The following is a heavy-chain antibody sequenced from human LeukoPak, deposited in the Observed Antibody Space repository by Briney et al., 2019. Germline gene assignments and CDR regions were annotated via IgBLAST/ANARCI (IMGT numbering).Heavy chain of an antibody. V-gene: IGHV3-74*01. CDR3: VRGQATAWGLDY. Sequence: SGGSLRLSCAASGFTFSSYWMHWVRQAPGKGLVWVSRINSDGSSTSYADSVKGRFTISRDNAKNTLYLQMNSLRAEDTALYYCVRGQATAWGLDYWGQGTLVTVSS. D-gene: IGHD6-13*01. CDR2: INSDGSST. J-gene: IGHJ4*02. CDR1: GFTFSSYW.